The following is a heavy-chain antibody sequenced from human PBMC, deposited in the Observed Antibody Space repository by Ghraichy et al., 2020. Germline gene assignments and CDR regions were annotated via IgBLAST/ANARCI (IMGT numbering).Heavy chain of an antibody. CDR1: GYIFSRYG. CDR3: ARAGRAGTVDTFDV. J-gene: IGHJ3*01. CDR2: ISAYNGDT. D-gene: IGHD3-10*01. Sequence: ASVKVSCEASGYIFSRYGITWLRQAPGQEPEWVGWISAYNGDTVSAQNIQERVTLTTDTSTNTAFMELRSLTSDDTALYFCARAGRAGTVDTFDVWGQGTMVTVS. V-gene: IGHV1-18*01.